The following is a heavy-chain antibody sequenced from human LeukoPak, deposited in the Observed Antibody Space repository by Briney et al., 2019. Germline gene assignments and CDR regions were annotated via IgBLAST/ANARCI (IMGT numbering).Heavy chain of an antibody. J-gene: IGHJ4*02. Sequence: SETLSLTCTVSGGSISSYYWSWIRQPPGKGLEWIGYIYYSGSTNYNPSLKSRVTISVDTSKNQFSLKLSSVTAADTAVYYCASATYCYGSGSEYYFDYWGQGTLVTVSS. CDR3: ASATYCYGSGSEYYFDY. CDR1: GGSISSYY. D-gene: IGHD3-10*01. CDR2: IYYSGST. V-gene: IGHV4-59*01.